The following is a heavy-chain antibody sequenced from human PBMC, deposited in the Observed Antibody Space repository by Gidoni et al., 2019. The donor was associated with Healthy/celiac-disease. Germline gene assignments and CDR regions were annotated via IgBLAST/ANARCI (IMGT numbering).Heavy chain of an antibody. CDR1: GFTFSSYG. J-gene: IGHJ6*04. Sequence: QVQLVESGGGVVQSGRSLRLSCAASGFTFSSYGMHWVRQAPGTGLEWVAVISYDGSNKYYADSVKGRFTISRDNSKNTLYLQMNSLRAEDTAVYYCAKSNLHGGRYYYYGMDVWGKGTTVTVSS. CDR2: ISYDGSNK. CDR3: AKSNLHGGRYYYYGMDV. V-gene: IGHV3-30*18.